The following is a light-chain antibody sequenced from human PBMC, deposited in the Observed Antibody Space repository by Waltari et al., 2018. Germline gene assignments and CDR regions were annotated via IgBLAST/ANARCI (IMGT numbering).Light chain of an antibody. J-gene: IGKJ2*01. CDR2: GAS. CDR1: HSFSSLY. V-gene: IGKV3-20*01. Sequence: EIVLTQSPGTLSLSPGERATLSCRASHSFSSLYLAWYQQNPGQAPRLLMFGASNRATGIPDRFSGSGSGTDFTLTINRLEPEDFAVYYCQQYGSSPITFGQGTKLEIK. CDR3: QQYGSSPIT.